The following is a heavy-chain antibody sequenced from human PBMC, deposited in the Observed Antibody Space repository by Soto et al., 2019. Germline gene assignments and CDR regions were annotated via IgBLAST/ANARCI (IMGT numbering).Heavy chain of an antibody. J-gene: IGHJ4*02. D-gene: IGHD3-16*01. V-gene: IGHV1-18*01. CDR2: INPYNGNT. Sequence: QVQLVQSGAEVKKPGASVKVSCKASGYTFTSYGISWVRQAPGQGLEWMGWINPYNGNTNYAQKLQGRVTMTTDTPTSTAYMELRGLRSDDPAVYYCARDWFGVDYWGQGTLVTVSS. CDR3: ARDWFGVDY. CDR1: GYTFTSYG.